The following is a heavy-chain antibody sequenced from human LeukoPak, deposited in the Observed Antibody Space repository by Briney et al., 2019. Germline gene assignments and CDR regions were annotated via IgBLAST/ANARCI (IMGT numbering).Heavy chain of an antibody. J-gene: IGHJ4*02. CDR2: IYYGGSP. CDR1: GGSISSGGFY. D-gene: IGHD1-26*01. Sequence: SETLSLTCTVSGGSISSGGFYWGWVRQHPGKGLEWMGHIYYGGSPYYNPSLKSRVSMSIDTSKNDFSLRLSSVTAADTAIYYCARGSNGNFDCWGQGTLVTVSS. V-gene: IGHV4-31*03. CDR3: ARGSNGNFDC.